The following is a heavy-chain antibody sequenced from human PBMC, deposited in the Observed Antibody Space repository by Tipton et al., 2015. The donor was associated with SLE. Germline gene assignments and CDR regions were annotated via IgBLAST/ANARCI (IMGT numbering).Heavy chain of an antibody. Sequence: TLSLTCAVYGGSFSGYYWSWIRQPPGKGLEWIGEINHSGSTNYNPSLKSRVTISVDTSKNQFSLKLSSVTAADTAVYYCASSTIFGVARDYWGQGTLVTVSS. CDR3: ASSTIFGVARDY. D-gene: IGHD3-3*01. CDR2: INHSGST. V-gene: IGHV4-34*01. J-gene: IGHJ4*02. CDR1: GGSFSGYY.